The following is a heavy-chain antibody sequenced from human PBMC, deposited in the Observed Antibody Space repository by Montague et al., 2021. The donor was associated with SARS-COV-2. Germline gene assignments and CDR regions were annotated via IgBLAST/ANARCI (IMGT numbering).Heavy chain of an antibody. D-gene: IGHD4-23*01. CDR3: AKETAAIGNPLFDS. J-gene: IGHJ4*02. V-gene: IGHV3-23*01. CDR2: IVNNGRKS. CDR1: GFTFSSYA. Sequence: SLRLSCAASGFTFSSYAMSWVRQAPGKGLEWVSGIVNNGRKSFYXDSVKGRFVISRDNSDNMVYLQLNSLRAEDTAIYYCAKETAAIGNPLFDSWGQGTLITVSS.